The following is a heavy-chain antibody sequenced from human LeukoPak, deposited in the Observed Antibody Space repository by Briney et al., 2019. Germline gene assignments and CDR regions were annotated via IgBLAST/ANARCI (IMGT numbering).Heavy chain of an antibody. CDR1: GFTVSHYY. Sequence: PGGSLRLSCAASGFTVSHYYMTWVRQAPGKGLECVSVIYSGGSTYSADSVKGRFTISRDNSRNMVYLQMSSLRAEDTAVYYCTRVYSEDWYEKYFDYWGQGTLVTVSS. J-gene: IGHJ4*02. V-gene: IGHV3-53*01. CDR2: IYSGGST. CDR3: TRVYSEDWYEKYFDY. D-gene: IGHD1-26*01.